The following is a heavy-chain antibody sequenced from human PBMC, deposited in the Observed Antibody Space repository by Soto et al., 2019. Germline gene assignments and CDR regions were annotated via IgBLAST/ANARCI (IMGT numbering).Heavy chain of an antibody. D-gene: IGHD2-15*01. CDR2: IYYCGST. CDR1: GGSISSGGYY. CDR3: ARVGGINWFDP. J-gene: IGHJ5*02. Sequence: QVQLQESGPGLVKPSQTLSLTCTVSGGSISSGGYYWSWIRQHPGKGLEWIGYIYYCGSTYYNPSLKNRVTLSVETSKNQFSLKLSSVTAADTAVYYCARVGGINWFDPWGQGTLVTVSS. V-gene: IGHV4-31*03.